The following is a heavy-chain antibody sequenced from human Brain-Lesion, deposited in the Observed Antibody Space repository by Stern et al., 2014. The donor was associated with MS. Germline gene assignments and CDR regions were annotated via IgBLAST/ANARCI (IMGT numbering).Heavy chain of an antibody. D-gene: IGHD2-2*01. V-gene: IGHV4-61*02. Sequence: QVQLVESGPGLVKPSQTLSLSCTVSGGSTSSGGYYWSWIRQPAGKGLEWIGRIFNNGSTSSTPSLKSRVTISIDTSKNQFSLRLNSMTAADTAVYYCARGRVVPGFQYYATDVWGQGTTVIVSS. CDR2: IFNNGST. CDR3: ARGRVVPGFQYYATDV. J-gene: IGHJ6*02. CDR1: GGSTSSGGYY.